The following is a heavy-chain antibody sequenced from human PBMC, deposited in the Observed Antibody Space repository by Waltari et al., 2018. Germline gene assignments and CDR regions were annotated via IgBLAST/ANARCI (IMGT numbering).Heavy chain of an antibody. Sequence: QVQLQQWGAGLLKPSETLSLTCAVYGGSFSGYYWSWIRQPPGKGLEWIGEINHSGSTNYNPSLKSRVTISVDTSKNQFSLKLSSVTAEDTAVYYCARDKDSSWFVYYYYGMDVWGQGTTVTVSS. V-gene: IGHV4-34*01. CDR3: ARDKDSSWFVYYYYGMDV. D-gene: IGHD6-13*01. J-gene: IGHJ6*02. CDR2: INHSGST. CDR1: GGSFSGYY.